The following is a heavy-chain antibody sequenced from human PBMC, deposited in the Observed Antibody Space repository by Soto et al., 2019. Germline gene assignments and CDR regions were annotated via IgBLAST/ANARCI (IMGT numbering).Heavy chain of an antibody. CDR3: LSQRYSSGWYEVDY. J-gene: IGHJ4*02. CDR1: GFTFSSYW. CDR2: IWSDGINK. V-gene: IGHV3-33*08. D-gene: IGHD6-19*01. Sequence: GGSLRLSCAASGFTFSSYWMSWVRQAPGKGLEWVAVIWSDGINKYYTDSVKGRFTISRDNSKNTLYLQMNSLRAEDTAVYYCLSQRYSSGWYEVDYWGQGTLVTVSS.